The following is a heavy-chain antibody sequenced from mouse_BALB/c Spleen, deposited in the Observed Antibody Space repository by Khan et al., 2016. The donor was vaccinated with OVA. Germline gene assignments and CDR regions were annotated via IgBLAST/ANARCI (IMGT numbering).Heavy chain of an antibody. J-gene: IGHJ4*01. D-gene: IGHD2-12*01. CDR1: GFTFSFYT. CDR3: SRGIRQGYYYAMDF. V-gene: IGHV5-12-2*01. CDR2: ISDGGGNT. Sequence: EVELVESGGGVVQPGGSLKLSCAATGFTFSFYTMSWIRQTPEKRLEWVAFISDGGGNTYYPDTVKGRFTIDRATAKNPLYLQMSSLKSEDTAMYYCSRGIRQGYYYAMDFWGQGTSVTVSS.